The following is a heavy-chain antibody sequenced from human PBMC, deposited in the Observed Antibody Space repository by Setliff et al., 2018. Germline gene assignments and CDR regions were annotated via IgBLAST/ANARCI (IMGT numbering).Heavy chain of an antibody. V-gene: IGHV1-58*01. CDR3: AAQYYYDTLPYGS. Sequence: SVKVSCKASGFSFSSSALQWVRQARGQRLEWIGWIVVGSGHTDYAQNFQERVTITRDMSTSTAYMELTSLTSEDTALYYCAAQYYYDTLPYGSWGQGTRVTVSS. D-gene: IGHD3-22*01. CDR2: IVVGSGHT. J-gene: IGHJ5*02. CDR1: GFSFSSSA.